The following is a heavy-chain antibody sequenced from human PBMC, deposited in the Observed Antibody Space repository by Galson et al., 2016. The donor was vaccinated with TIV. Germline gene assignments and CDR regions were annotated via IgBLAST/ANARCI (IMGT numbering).Heavy chain of an antibody. Sequence: ETLSLTCAVSGFSISSGYHWGWIRQPPGKGLEWIGSIYHTGSTYYNPSLKSRVTISVDTSQNHSSLKLSSVTAADTAVYYCARDSEHGYSYGYWGQGTLVTVSS. CDR3: ARDSEHGYSYGY. V-gene: IGHV4-38-2*02. J-gene: IGHJ4*02. D-gene: IGHD5-18*01. CDR1: GFSISSGYH. CDR2: IYHTGST.